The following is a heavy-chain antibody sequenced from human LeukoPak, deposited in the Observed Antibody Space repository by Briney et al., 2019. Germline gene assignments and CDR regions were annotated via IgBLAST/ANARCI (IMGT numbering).Heavy chain of an antibody. CDR2: IYHSGST. CDR3: ARRGISQGYYMDV. V-gene: IGHV4-38-2*01. J-gene: IGHJ6*03. Sequence: SETLSLTCAVSGSSFSSGYYWAWIRQPPGKGLEWIGTIYHSGSTYYNPSLKSRVTISVDTSKNQFSLKLSSVTAADTAVFYCARRGISQGYYMDVWGKGTTVTISS. CDR1: GSSFSSGYY. D-gene: IGHD6-13*01.